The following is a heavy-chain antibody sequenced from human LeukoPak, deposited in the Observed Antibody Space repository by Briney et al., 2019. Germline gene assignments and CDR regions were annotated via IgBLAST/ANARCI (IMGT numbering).Heavy chain of an antibody. CDR1: GFTFSNYW. CDR2: IREDGSEK. Sequence: GGSLRLSCAASGFTFSNYWMSWVRQAPGKGLEWVANIREDGSEKYYVDSVKGQFTISRDNAKNSLFLQMDSLRAEDTAVYYCARDLAGHYYGSGSSFDYWGQGTLVAVS. V-gene: IGHV3-7*01. D-gene: IGHD3-10*01. J-gene: IGHJ4*02. CDR3: ARDLAGHYYGSGSSFDY.